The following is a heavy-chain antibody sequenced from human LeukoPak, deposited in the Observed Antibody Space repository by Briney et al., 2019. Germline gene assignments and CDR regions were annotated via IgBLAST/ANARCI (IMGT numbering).Heavy chain of an antibody. CDR3: ANPPEGITITFGGVIPY. CDR1: GFTFSSYA. D-gene: IGHD3-16*01. CDR2: ISYDGSNK. J-gene: IGHJ4*02. V-gene: IGHV3-30-3*01. Sequence: GGSLRLSCAASGFTFSSYAMHWVRQAPGKGLEWVAVISYDGSNKYYADSVKGRFTISRDNSKNTLYLQMNSLRAEDTAVYYCANPPEGITITFGGVIPYWGQGTLVTVSS.